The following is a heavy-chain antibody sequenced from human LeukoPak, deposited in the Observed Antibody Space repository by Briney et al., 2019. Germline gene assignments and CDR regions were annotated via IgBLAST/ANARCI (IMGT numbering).Heavy chain of an antibody. CDR2: MNPNSGNT. D-gene: IGHD6-19*01. V-gene: IGHV1-8*03. CDR1: GYTFTSYD. J-gene: IGHJ6*03. Sequence: GASVKVSCKASGYTFTSYDINWVRQATGQGLEWMGWMNPNSGNTGYAQKFQGRVTITRNTSISTAYMELSSLRSEDTAVYYCARGKLGKQWLVTPRGYYYYYMDVWGKGTTVTVSS. CDR3: ARGKLGKQWLVTPRGYYYYYMDV.